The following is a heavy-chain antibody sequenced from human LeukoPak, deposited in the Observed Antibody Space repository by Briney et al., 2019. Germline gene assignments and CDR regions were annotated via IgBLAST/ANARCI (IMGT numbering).Heavy chain of an antibody. CDR3: TRVGYSSSWYSVY. CDR2: IRSKAYGGTA. CDR1: GFIFGDYS. J-gene: IGHJ4*02. D-gene: IGHD6-13*01. Sequence: PGGSLRPSCTASGFIFGDYSMNWVRQAPGKGLEWVGFIRSKAYGGTAEYAASVKGRFTISRDDSKSIAYLQMNSLKTEDAAVYYCTRVGYSSSWYSVYWGQGTLVTVSS. V-gene: IGHV3-49*04.